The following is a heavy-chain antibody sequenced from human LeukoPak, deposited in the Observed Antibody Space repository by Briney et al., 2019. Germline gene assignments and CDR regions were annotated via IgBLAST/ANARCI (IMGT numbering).Heavy chain of an antibody. CDR1: GFTFTRNS. Sequence: GGSLRLSCAASGFTFTRNSMNWVRQAPGKGLEWVSSISSASSYIYYADSVKGRFTISRDNSKNTLYLQMNSLRAEDTAVYYCASGDYWGQGTLVTVSS. CDR3: ASGDY. J-gene: IGHJ4*02. V-gene: IGHV3-21*01. CDR2: ISSASSYI.